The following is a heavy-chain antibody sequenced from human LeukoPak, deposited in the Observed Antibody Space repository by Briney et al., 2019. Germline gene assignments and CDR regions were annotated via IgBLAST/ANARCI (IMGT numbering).Heavy chain of an antibody. CDR3: ARGRVSSTAWSSTYDYYFYMDV. J-gene: IGHJ6*03. V-gene: IGHV4-59*01. Sequence: SETLSLTCTVSGGSIRSYYWTWIRQPPGKGLEWIGYVDHTGSTNFKPSLNCRVSISRDTSMNLFSLRLRSWTSAYTAVYFCARGRVSSTAWSSTYDYYFYMDVWGKGTTVTVSS. D-gene: IGHD5/OR15-5a*01. CDR1: GGSIRSYY. CDR2: VDHTGST.